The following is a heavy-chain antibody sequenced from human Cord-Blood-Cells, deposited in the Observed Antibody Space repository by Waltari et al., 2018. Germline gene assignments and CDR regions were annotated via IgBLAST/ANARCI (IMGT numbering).Heavy chain of an antibody. CDR2: INHSGST. J-gene: IGHJ4*02. V-gene: IGHV4-34*01. CDR1: GGSFSGSY. Sequence: QVQLQQWGAGLLKPSETLSLTCAVYGGSFSGSYWSWIRQPPGKGLEWIGEINHSGSTNYNPSLKSRVTISVDTSKNQFSLKLSSVTAADTAVYYCARGKDYDILTGYFDWGQGTLVTVSS. D-gene: IGHD3-9*01. CDR3: ARGKDYDILTGYFD.